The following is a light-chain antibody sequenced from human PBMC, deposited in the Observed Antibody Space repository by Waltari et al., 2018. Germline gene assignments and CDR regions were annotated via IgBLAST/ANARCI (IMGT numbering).Light chain of an antibody. Sequence: IVLTQSPPTLSFSLGERATLPCRASQSLSSYLALYQQKPGQAPRLPIYAASNTATAIPARFSASGSETDCAFTRSSLEPEDVAVYYCQKRISGPYTFGQGTKLEIK. CDR2: AAS. J-gene: IGKJ2*01. CDR3: QKRISGPYT. V-gene: IGKV3-11*01. CDR1: QSLSSY.